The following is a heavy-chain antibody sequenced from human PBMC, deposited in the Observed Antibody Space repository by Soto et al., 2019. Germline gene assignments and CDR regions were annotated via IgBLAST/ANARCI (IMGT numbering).Heavy chain of an antibody. D-gene: IGHD3-10*01. CDR2: INHSGST. CDR3: AKGGSGSYSNAFDI. CDR1: GGSFSGYY. V-gene: IGHV4-34*01. J-gene: IGHJ3*02. Sequence: ETLSLTCAVYGGSFSGYYWTWIRQPPGTGLECIGEINHSGSTNYNPSLKSRVTISVDTSKNQFSLKLTSVTAADTAVYYCAKGGSGSYSNAFDIWGQGTMV.